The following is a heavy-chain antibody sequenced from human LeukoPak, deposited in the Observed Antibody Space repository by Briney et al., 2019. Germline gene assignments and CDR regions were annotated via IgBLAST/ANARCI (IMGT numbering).Heavy chain of an antibody. V-gene: IGHV3-74*01. CDR2: ITEDGSGK. Sequence: GGSLRLSCAESGFAASGYWVHWVRQHPARGQMWLSYITEDGSGKSYEDSVRGRFTISRDNAKNTVHLQMNSLRVDDTAVYYCARDGQGPISLDYWGQGTPVTVSS. J-gene: IGHJ4*02. D-gene: IGHD2/OR15-2a*01. CDR1: GFAASGYW. CDR3: ARDGQGPISLDY.